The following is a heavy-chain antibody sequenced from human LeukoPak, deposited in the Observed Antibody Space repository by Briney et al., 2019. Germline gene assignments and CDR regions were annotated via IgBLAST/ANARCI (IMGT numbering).Heavy chain of an antibody. CDR2: IDIDGSGT. CDR3: ATIFDY. J-gene: IGHJ4*02. CDR1: GLTYTNYW. D-gene: IGHD3-3*01. Sequence: PGGSLRLSSAASGLTYTNYWMHWVRQVPGKGLVWVSRIDIDGSGTSYADSVKGRFTISRDNAKNTLYLQMNSLRAEDTAVYYCATIFDYWGQGILVTVSS. V-gene: IGHV3-74*01.